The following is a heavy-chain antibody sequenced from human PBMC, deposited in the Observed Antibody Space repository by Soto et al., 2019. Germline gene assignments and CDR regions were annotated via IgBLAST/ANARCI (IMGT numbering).Heavy chain of an antibody. V-gene: IGHV3-11*04. CDR3: TRSITGFSYADS. CDR2: ISSSGSTI. Sequence: PGGSLRLSCAASGFTFSDYYMSWIRQAPGKGLEWVSYISSSGSTIYYADSVKGRFTISRDNAKNTLYLQMNSLRAEDTAVYYCTRSITGFSYADSWGRGTLVTVSS. D-gene: IGHD2-2*01. CDR1: GFTFSDYY. J-gene: IGHJ4*02.